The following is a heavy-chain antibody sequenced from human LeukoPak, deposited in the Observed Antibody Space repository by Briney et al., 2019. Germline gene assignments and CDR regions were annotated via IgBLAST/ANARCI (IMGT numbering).Heavy chain of an antibody. Sequence: GGSLRLSCAASGFTFSSYAMHWVRQAPGKGLEWVAVISYDGSNKYYADSVKGRFTISRDNSKSTLYLQMNSLRAEDTAVYYCARDTRGYSPWGQGTLVTVSS. CDR3: ARDTRGYSP. CDR2: ISYDGSNK. D-gene: IGHD6-13*01. CDR1: GFTFSSYA. V-gene: IGHV3-30-3*01. J-gene: IGHJ5*02.